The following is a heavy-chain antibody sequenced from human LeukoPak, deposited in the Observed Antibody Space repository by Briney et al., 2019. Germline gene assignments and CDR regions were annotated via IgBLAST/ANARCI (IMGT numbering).Heavy chain of an antibody. V-gene: IGHV4-30-2*01. Sequence: SQTLSLTCAVSGGSISSGGYSWSWIRQPPGKGLEWIGYIYHSGSTYYNPSLKSRVTISVDRSKNQFSLKLSSVTAADTAVYYCARGLSKQSFFDYWGQGTLVTVSS. CDR2: IYHSGST. CDR3: ARGLSKQSFFDY. D-gene: IGHD6-19*01. J-gene: IGHJ4*02. CDR1: GGSISSGGYS.